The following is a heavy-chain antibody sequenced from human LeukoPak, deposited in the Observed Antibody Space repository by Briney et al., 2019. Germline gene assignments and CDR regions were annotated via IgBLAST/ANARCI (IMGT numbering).Heavy chain of an antibody. CDR3: ARGPWGGLDV. J-gene: IGHJ6*02. CDR1: GDSISNYY. Sequence: PSETLSLTCTVSGDSISNYYWNWIRQPPGKGLEWLGYIYNSGSTNYTPSLKSRVTISVDTSKDQFSLNLSSVTAADTAVYFWARGPWGGLDVWGQGTTVTVSS. V-gene: IGHV4-59*01. CDR2: IYNSGST. D-gene: IGHD1-26*01.